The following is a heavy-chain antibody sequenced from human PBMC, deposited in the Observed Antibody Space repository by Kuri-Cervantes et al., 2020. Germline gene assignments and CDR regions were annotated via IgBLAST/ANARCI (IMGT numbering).Heavy chain of an antibody. CDR1: GFTFDDYA. V-gene: IGHV3-9*01. CDR3: ARERETYCTNGVCYMYYFDY. J-gene: IGHJ4*02. CDR2: ISWNGGTI. D-gene: IGHD2-8*01. Sequence: GGSLRLSCAASGFTFDDYAMHWVRRAPGKGLEWVSGISWNGGTIYYADSVRGRFTISRDNAKNSLYLQMNSLRVEDTAVYYCARERETYCTNGVCYMYYFDYWGQGTLVTVSS.